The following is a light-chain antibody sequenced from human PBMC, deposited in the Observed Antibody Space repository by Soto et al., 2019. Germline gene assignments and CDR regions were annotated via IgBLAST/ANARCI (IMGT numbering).Light chain of an antibody. J-gene: IGLJ1*01. Sequence: QSVLTQPPSVSGAPGQRVTISCTGSSSNIGAGYDVHWYQQLPGTAPKLLIYGNSNRPSGVPDRFSGSKSGTSASLAITGLQAEDEADYYCQSYDSSLLHVFGTGTKLTVL. V-gene: IGLV1-40*01. CDR1: SSNIGAGYD. CDR2: GNS. CDR3: QSYDSSLLHV.